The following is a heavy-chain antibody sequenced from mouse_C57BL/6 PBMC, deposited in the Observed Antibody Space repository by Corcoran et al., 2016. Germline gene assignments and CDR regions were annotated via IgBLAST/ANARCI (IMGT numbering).Heavy chain of an antibody. CDR2: ISYDGSN. Sequence: DVQLHESGPGLVKPSQSLSLTCSVTGYSITSGYYWNWIRQFPGNKLEWMGYISYDGSNNYNPSLKNRISITRDTSKNQFFLKLNSVTTEDTATYYCAREEYYSKGYYFDYWGQGTTLTVSS. D-gene: IGHD2-5*01. J-gene: IGHJ2*01. V-gene: IGHV3-6*01. CDR1: GYSITSGYY. CDR3: AREEYYSKGYYFDY.